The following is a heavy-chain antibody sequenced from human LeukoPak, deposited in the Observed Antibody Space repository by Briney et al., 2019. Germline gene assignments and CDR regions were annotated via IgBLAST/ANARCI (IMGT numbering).Heavy chain of an antibody. D-gene: IGHD1/OR15-1a*01. Sequence: KASETLSLTCTVSGGSISSYYWSWIRQPPGKGLEWIGYIYYSGSTNYNPSLKSRVTISVDTSKNQFSLKLSSVTAADTAVYYCARHVAGNNDYWGQGTLVTVSS. V-gene: IGHV4-59*08. CDR1: GGSISSYY. CDR3: ARHVAGNNDY. J-gene: IGHJ4*02. CDR2: IYYSGST.